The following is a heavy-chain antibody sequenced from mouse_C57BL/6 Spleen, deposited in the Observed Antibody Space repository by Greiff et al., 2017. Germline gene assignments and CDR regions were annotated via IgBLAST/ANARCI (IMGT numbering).Heavy chain of an antibody. CDR1: GFTFSDYG. Sequence: EVHLVESGGGLVKPGGSLKLSCAASGFTFSDYGMHWVRQAPEKGLEWVAYISSGSSTIYYADTVKGRFTISRDNAKNTLFLQMTSLRSEDTAMYYCAKDYPYYYAMDYWGQGTSVTVSS. CDR2: ISSGSSTI. CDR3: AKDYPYYYAMDY. D-gene: IGHD5-5*01. V-gene: IGHV5-17*01. J-gene: IGHJ4*01.